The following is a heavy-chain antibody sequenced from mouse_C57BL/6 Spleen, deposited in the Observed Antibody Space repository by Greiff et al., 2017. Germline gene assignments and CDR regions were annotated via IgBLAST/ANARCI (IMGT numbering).Heavy chain of an antibody. CDR3: ARGKPFYAMDY. V-gene: IGHV1-55*01. J-gene: IGHJ4*01. CDR1: GYTFTSYW. CDR2: LYPGSGST. Sequence: VQLQQPGAELVKPGASVKMSCKASGYTFTSYWITWVKQRPGQGLEWIGDLYPGSGSTNYNEKFKSKATLTVDTSSSTAYMQLSSLTSEDSAVYYCARGKPFYAMDYWGQGTSVTVSS.